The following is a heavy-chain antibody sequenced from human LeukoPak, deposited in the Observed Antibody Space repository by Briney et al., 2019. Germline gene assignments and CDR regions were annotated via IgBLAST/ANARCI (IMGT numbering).Heavy chain of an antibody. D-gene: IGHD4-23*01. CDR1: GYTFTSYA. Sequence: VKVSCKASGYTFTSYAMHWVRQAPGQRLEWMGWSNAGNGNTKYSQEFQGRVTITRDTSASTAYMELSSLRAEDTAVYYCAGTDYGGPTRGTDYWGQGTLVTVSS. V-gene: IGHV1-3*02. J-gene: IGHJ4*02. CDR3: AGTDYGGPTRGTDY. CDR2: SNAGNGNT.